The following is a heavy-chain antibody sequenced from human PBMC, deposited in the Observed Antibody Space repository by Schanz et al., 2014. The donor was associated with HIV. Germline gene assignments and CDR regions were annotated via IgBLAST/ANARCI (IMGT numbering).Heavy chain of an antibody. CDR2: ISYDGVNK. Sequence: QVQLVESGGGLVQPGGSLRLSCAASGFTFSIYGMHWVRQAPGKGLEWVAVISYDGVNKHFADSVKGRFTISRDNSKNTLYLQMNSLRAEDTAVYYCAREREESIAYYYYGMDVWGQGTAVTVSS. CDR3: AREREESIAYYYYGMDV. CDR1: GFTFSIYG. J-gene: IGHJ6*02. D-gene: IGHD1-26*01. V-gene: IGHV3-30*03.